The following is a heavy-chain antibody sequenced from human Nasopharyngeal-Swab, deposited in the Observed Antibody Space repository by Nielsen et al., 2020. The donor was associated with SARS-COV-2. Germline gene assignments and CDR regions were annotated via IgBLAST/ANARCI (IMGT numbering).Heavy chain of an antibody. CDR2: ISSSSSYI. CDR3: ARDRITIFGVEKPFDY. D-gene: IGHD3-3*01. CDR1: GFTFSSYS. J-gene: IGHJ4*02. Sequence: GESLKISCPASGFTFSSYSMNWVRQAPGKGLEWVSSISSSSSYIYYADSVKGRFTISRDNAKNSLYLQMNSLRAEDTAVYYCARDRITIFGVEKPFDYWGQGTLVTVSS. V-gene: IGHV3-21*01.